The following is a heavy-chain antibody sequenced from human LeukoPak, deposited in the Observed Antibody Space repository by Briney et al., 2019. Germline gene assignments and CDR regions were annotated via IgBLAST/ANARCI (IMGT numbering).Heavy chain of an antibody. CDR2: ISGSGGTT. CDR3: AKGPLIEVAGTTWAY. CDR1: GFTFSSYA. J-gene: IGHJ4*02. V-gene: IGHV3-23*01. D-gene: IGHD6-19*01. Sequence: GGSLRLSCAASGFTFSSYAMSWVRQAPGKGLEWVSAISGSGGTTYYADSVKGRFTISRDNSKNTLHLQMNSLRAEDTAVYYCAKGPLIEVAGTTWAYWGQGPLVP.